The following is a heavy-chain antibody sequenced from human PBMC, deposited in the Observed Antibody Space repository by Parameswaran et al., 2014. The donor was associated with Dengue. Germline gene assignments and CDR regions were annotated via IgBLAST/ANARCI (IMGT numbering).Heavy chain of an antibody. V-gene: IGHV3-48*02. J-gene: IGHJ6*02. D-gene: IGHD5-18*01. CDR3: ARVAAMVSSYYYYAMDV. CDR2: ISSSSSTI. Sequence: KWIRQAPGKGLEWVSYISSSSSTIYYADSVKGRFTISRDNAKNSLYLQMNSLRDEDTAVYYCARVAAMVSSYYYYAMDVWGQGTTVTVS.